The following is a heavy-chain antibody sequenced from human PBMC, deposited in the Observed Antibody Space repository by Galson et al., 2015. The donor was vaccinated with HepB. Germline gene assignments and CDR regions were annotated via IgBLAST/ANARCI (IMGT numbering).Heavy chain of an antibody. CDR2: ISGSVDST. V-gene: IGHV3-23*01. CDR3: AKDTPGRFLEWIPRGGFDP. Sequence: SLRLSCAASGFTFSNYVMSWVRQAPGKGLEWVSAISGSVDSTYYADSVKGRFTISRDNSKNTLYLQMNSLRAEDTAVYYCAKDTPGRFLEWIPRGGFDPWGQGTLVTVSS. CDR1: GFTFSNYV. J-gene: IGHJ5*02. D-gene: IGHD3-3*01.